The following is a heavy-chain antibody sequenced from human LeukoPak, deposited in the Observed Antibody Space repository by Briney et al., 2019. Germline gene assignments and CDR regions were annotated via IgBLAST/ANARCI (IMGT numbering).Heavy chain of an antibody. CDR2: INHSGST. V-gene: IGHV4-39*07. CDR1: GGSISSSSYY. D-gene: IGHD3-3*01. J-gene: IGHJ4*02. Sequence: PSETLSLTCTVSGGSISSSSYYWDWIRQPPGKGLEWIGEINHSGSTNYNPSLKSRATISVDTSKNQFSLKLSSVTAADTAVYYCARGTYYDFWSGYYRTHDYWGQGTLVTVSS. CDR3: ARGTYYDFWSGYYRTHDY.